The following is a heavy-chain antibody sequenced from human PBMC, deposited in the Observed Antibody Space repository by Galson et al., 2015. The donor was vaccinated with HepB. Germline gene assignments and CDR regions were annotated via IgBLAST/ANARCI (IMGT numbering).Heavy chain of an antibody. J-gene: IGHJ4*02. CDR2: ISGSGGST. Sequence: SLRLSCAASGFTFSSYAMSWVRQAPGKGLEWVSAISGSGGSTYYADSVKGRFTISRDNSKNTLYLQMNSLGAEDTAVYYCAKVIFIGANRPNPRSGYFDYWGQGTLVTVSS. CDR1: GFTFSSYA. CDR3: AKVIFIGANRPNPRSGYFDY. D-gene: IGHD3/OR15-3a*01. V-gene: IGHV3-23*01.